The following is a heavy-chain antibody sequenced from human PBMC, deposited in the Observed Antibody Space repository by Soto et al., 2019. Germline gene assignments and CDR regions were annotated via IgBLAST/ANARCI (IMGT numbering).Heavy chain of an antibody. Sequence: EVQLVESGGGLVKPGGSLRLSCAASGFTFSSYSMNWVRQAPGKGLEWVSSISSSSSYIYYADSVKGRFTISRDNAKKSRYLQMNSLRAEDTDVDYCARDGGGSNMIAFGVVIVTDRAFDYWGQGTLVTVSS. D-gene: IGHD3-16*02. V-gene: IGHV3-21*01. CDR2: ISSSSSYI. CDR1: GFTFSSYS. CDR3: ARDGGGSNMIAFGVVIVTDRAFDY. J-gene: IGHJ4*02.